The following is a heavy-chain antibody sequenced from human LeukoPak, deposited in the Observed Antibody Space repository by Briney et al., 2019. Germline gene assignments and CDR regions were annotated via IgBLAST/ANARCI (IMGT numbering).Heavy chain of an antibody. J-gene: IGHJ5*02. CDR3: ARDQTVLLDNWFDP. Sequence: PGGSLRLSCAASGFTFSDYYMSWIRQAPGKGLEWVSYISSSGSTIYYADSVKGRFTISRDNAKNSLYLQMNSLRAEDTAVYYCARDQTVLLDNWFDPWGQGTLVTVSS. D-gene: IGHD2-15*01. CDR2: ISSSGSTI. V-gene: IGHV3-11*04. CDR1: GFTFSDYY.